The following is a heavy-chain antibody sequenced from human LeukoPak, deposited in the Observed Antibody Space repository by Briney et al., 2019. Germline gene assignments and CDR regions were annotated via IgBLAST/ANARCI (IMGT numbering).Heavy chain of an antibody. V-gene: IGHV1-46*01. CDR2: INPSGGST. Sequence: ASVKVSCKASGYTLTSYYLHWVRQAPGQGLEWMAIINPSGGSTSHAQKFQGRVTMTRDTSASTVYMELSGLRSEDTAVYYCARDLGAGGWFDPWGQGTLVTVSS. J-gene: IGHJ5*02. CDR3: ARDLGAGGWFDP. D-gene: IGHD6-19*01. CDR1: GYTLTSYY.